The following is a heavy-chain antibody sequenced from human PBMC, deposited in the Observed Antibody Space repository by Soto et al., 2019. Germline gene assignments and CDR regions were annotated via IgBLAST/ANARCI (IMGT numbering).Heavy chain of an antibody. CDR1: GFTFSSFA. CDR3: AKEVVVANTIGYYYGMDV. V-gene: IGHV3-23*01. Sequence: PGGSLRLSCAASGFTFSSFAMSWGRQAPVKGLEWVSAISGSGGSTYYADSVKGRFTISRDNSKNTLYLQMNSLRAEDTAVYYCAKEVVVANTIGYYYGMDVWGQGNTVTVSS. D-gene: IGHD2-15*01. J-gene: IGHJ6*02. CDR2: ISGSGGST.